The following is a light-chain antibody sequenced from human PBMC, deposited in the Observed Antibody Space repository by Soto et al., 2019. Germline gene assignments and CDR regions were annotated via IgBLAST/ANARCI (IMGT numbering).Light chain of an antibody. Sequence: QSVLTQPPSVSGAPGQRVTISCTGSRSNIGAPYDVHWYQQLPRTAPKLLIYGNSNRPSGVPDRFSGSKSGTSASLAITGLQAEDEADYYCQSYDTSLSDGVFGGGTQLTVL. CDR1: RSNIGAPYD. CDR2: GNS. J-gene: IGLJ3*02. CDR3: QSYDTSLSDGV. V-gene: IGLV1-40*01.